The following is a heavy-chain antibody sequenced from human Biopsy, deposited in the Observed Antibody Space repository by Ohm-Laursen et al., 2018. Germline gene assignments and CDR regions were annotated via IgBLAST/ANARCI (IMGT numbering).Heavy chain of an antibody. Sequence: GTLSLTCTVSDASASSGRYYWTWIRQPPRKPLEWIGYFYSSGTTRYNPSLESRFPISMDTSKNEVSLRLTSMTAADTAVYFCARAPADQYAARNYYSSHAFDMWGQGTKVTVSS. CDR1: DASASSGRYY. CDR2: FYSSGTT. D-gene: IGHD3-10*01. CDR3: ARAPADQYAARNYYSSHAFDM. J-gene: IGHJ3*02. V-gene: IGHV4-61*01.